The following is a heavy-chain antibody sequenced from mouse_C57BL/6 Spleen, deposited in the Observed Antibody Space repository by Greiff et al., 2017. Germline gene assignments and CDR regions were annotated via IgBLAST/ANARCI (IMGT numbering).Heavy chain of an antibody. CDR2: IYPRSGNT. D-gene: IGHD1-1*01. J-gene: IGHJ4*01. V-gene: IGHV1-81*01. Sequence: QVQLQQSGAELARPGASVKLSCKASGYTFTSSGISWVKQRTGQGLEWIGEIYPRSGNTYYNEKFKGKATLTADKSSSTAYMELRSLTSEDSAVYFCARGHYYGSSPRAMDYWGQGTSVTVSS. CDR3: ARGHYYGSSPRAMDY. CDR1: GYTFTSSG.